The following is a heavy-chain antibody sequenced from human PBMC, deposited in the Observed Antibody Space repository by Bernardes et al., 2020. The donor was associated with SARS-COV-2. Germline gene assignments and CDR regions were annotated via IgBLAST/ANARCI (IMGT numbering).Heavy chain of an antibody. D-gene: IGHD6-13*01. CDR3: ARVRRAADNAEY. Sequence: ETLSLTCAVYGGSFSGYYWSWIRQPPGKGLEWIGEINHSGSTNYNPSLKSRVTISVDTSKNQFSLKLSSVTAADTAVYYCARVRRAADNAEYWGQGTLVTVSS. V-gene: IGHV4-34*01. CDR1: GGSFSGYY. J-gene: IGHJ4*02. CDR2: INHSGST.